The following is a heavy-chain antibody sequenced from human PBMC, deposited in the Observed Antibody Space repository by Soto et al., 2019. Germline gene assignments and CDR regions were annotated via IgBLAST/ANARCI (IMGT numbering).Heavy chain of an antibody. CDR2: INPNNGGT. J-gene: IGHJ4*02. CDR3: VLQRSGVVY. V-gene: IGHV1-2*04. CDR1: GYSFTGNS. Sequence: QVHLVQSGAEVKKPGASVRVSCKASGYSFTGNSMHWVRQAPGQGLEWMGWINPNNGGTNYAQRFRCWVTMTRDTSVSTAYMDLNRLKSDDTAVYYCVLQRSGVVYWGQGTLVTVSS. D-gene: IGHD2-15*01.